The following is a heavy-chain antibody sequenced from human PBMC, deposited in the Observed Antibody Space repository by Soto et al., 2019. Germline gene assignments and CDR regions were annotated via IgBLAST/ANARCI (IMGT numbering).Heavy chain of an antibody. J-gene: IGHJ4*02. Sequence: SGPTLVNPTQTLTLTCTFSGFSLSTSGMCVSWIRQPPGKALEWLALIDWDDDKYYSTSLKTRLTISKDTSKNQVVLTMTNMDPVDTATYYCARTSRPSKRKGPYYFDYWGQGTLVTVSS. V-gene: IGHV2-70*01. CDR1: GFSLSTSGMC. CDR3: ARTSRPSKRKGPYYFDY. CDR2: IDWDDDK.